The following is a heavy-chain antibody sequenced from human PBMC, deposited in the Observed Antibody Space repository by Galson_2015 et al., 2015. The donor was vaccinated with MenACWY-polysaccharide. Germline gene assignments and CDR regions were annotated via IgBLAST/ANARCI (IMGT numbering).Heavy chain of an antibody. CDR2: ISAYNGNT. CDR1: GYTFTSYG. D-gene: IGHD3-22*01. CDR3: ARTEITMIVVAADY. Sequence: QSGAEVKKPGESLKISCKASGYTFTSYGISWVRQAPGQGLEWMGWISAYNGNTNYAQKLQGRVAMTTDTSTSTAYMELRSLRSDDTAVYYCARTEITMIVVAADYWGQGTPVTVSS. V-gene: IGHV1-18*01. J-gene: IGHJ4*02.